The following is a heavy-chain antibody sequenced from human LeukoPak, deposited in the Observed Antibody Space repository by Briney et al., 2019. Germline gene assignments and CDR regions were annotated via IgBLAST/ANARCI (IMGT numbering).Heavy chain of an antibody. CDR1: GFTFSSYE. Sequence: PGGSLRLSCAASGFTFSSYEMNWVRQAPGKGLEWVAYISSSGSTIYYADSVKGRFTISRDNAKNSLYLQMNSLRAEDTAVYYCARGSSGRAFWYFDLWGRGTLVTVSS. J-gene: IGHJ2*01. CDR3: ARGSSGRAFWYFDL. CDR2: ISSSGSTI. V-gene: IGHV3-48*03. D-gene: IGHD6-19*01.